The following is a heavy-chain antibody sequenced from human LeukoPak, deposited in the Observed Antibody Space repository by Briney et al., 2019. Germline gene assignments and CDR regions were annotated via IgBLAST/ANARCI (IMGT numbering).Heavy chain of an antibody. CDR3: ARDRGYSYVLGAFDI. Sequence: PSETLSLTCTVSGGSISSYYWSWIRQPPGKGLEWIGYIYYSGSTNYNPSLKSRVTISVDPSKNQFSLKLSSVTAADTAVYYCARDRGYSYVLGAFDIWGQGTMVTVSS. V-gene: IGHV4-59*12. CDR2: IYYSGST. D-gene: IGHD5-18*01. J-gene: IGHJ3*02. CDR1: GGSISSYY.